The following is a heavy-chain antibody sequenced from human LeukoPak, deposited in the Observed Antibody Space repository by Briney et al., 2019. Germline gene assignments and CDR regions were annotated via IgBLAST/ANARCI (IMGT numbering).Heavy chain of an antibody. CDR3: AKDPIAVAGPSDY. D-gene: IGHD6-19*01. Sequence: VGSLRPSCAASGVTLSSYATSWGRQAPGKGLGWVSAISGSGGSTYYADSVKGRFTISRDNSKNPLYLQMNSLRAEDTAVYYCAKDPIAVAGPSDYWGQGTLVTVSS. J-gene: IGHJ4*02. V-gene: IGHV3-23*01. CDR2: ISGSGGST. CDR1: GVTLSSYA.